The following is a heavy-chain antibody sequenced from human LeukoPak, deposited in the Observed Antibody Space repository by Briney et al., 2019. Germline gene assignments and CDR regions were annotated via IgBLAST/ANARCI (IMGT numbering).Heavy chain of an antibody. D-gene: IGHD1-26*01. CDR2: IIPILGIA. CDR3: ARAGSYGPRHYYYGMDV. V-gene: IGHV1-69*04. J-gene: IGHJ6*02. Sequence: SAKVSCKASGGTFSSYAISWVRQAPGQGLEWMGRIIPILGIANYAQKFQGRVTITADKSTSTAYMELSSLRSEDTAVYYCARAGSYGPRHYYYGMDVWGQGTTVTVSS. CDR1: GGTFSSYA.